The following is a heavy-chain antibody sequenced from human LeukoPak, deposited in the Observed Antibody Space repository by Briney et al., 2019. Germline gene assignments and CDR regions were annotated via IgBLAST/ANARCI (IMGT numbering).Heavy chain of an antibody. CDR1: GFTFSGYA. D-gene: IGHD3-22*01. V-gene: IGHV3-23*01. CDR3: AKSSYYDASGYYREYYFDY. CDR2: ISGSGGST. J-gene: IGHJ4*02. Sequence: HPGGSLRLSCAASGFTFSGYAMSWVRQAPGKGLEWVSSISGSGGSTHYADSVKGRFTISRDKTKNTLYLQMNSLRAEDTAVYYCAKSSYYDASGYYREYYFDYWGQGTLVTVSS.